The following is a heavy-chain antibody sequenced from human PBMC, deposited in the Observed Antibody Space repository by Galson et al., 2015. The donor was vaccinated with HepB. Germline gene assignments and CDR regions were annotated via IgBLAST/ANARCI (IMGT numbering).Heavy chain of an antibody. CDR3: SHLNGASGSYHFDF. Sequence: PALVKPTQTLTLTCTFSGFSLSTGGVGVGWIRQPPGKALEWLALTYWNDDKRYRPSLKNRLTLTKDTSKNQVVLTMTNMDPVDTATYYCSHLNGASGSYHFDFWGQGTLVTVSS. J-gene: IGHJ4*02. V-gene: IGHV2-5*01. D-gene: IGHD1-26*01. CDR2: TYWNDDK. CDR1: GFSLSTGGVG.